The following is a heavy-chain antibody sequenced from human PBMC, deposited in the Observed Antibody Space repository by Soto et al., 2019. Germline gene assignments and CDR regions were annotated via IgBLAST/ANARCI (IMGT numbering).Heavy chain of an antibody. D-gene: IGHD4-17*01. V-gene: IGHV1-69*13. J-gene: IGHJ4*02. Sequence: SVKVSCKASGGTFGSYAISWVRQAPGQGLEWMGGIIPIFGTANYAQKFQGRVTITADESTSTAYMELSSLRSEDTAVYYCASHHDGDYDVYYFDYWGQGTLVTVSS. CDR3: ASHHDGDYDVYYFDY. CDR1: GGTFGSYA. CDR2: IIPIFGTA.